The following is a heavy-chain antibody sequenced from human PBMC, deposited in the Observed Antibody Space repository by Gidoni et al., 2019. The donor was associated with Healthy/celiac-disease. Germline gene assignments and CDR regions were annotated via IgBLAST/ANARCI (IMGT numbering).Heavy chain of an antibody. CDR2: SSSSSSYI. Sequence: EVQLVESGGGLVKPGGSLRLSCAASGFTCSSYSMNWVRQAPGKGLEWVSSSSSSSSYIYYADSVKGRFTISRDNAKNSLYLQMDSLRAEDTAVYYCARDPKYSSLTFDYWGQGTLVTVSA. CDR1: GFTCSSYS. CDR3: ARDPKYSSLTFDY. V-gene: IGHV3-21*01. D-gene: IGHD6-19*01. J-gene: IGHJ4*02.